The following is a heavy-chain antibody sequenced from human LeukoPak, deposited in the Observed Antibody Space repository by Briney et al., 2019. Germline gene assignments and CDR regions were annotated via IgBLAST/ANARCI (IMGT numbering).Heavy chain of an antibody. D-gene: IGHD3-22*01. V-gene: IGHV1-18*01. J-gene: IGHJ4*02. CDR3: ARGYGITMIVVVPHFDY. CDR1: GYTFTSYG. CDR2: ISAYNGNT. Sequence: GASVKVSCKASGYTFTSYGISWVRQAPGQGLEWMGWISAYNGNTNYAQKLQGRVTMTTDTSTSTAYMELRSLRSDDTAVYYCARGYGITMIVVVPHFDYWGQGTLVTVSS.